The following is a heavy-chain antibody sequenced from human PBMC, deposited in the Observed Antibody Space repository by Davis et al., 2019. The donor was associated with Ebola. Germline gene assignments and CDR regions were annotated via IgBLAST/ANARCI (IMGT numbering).Heavy chain of an antibody. CDR2: LIPIFGTP. V-gene: IGHV1-69*13. D-gene: IGHD1-26*01. Sequence: SVKVSCKAAGGTLRTHGMSWVRQAPGQGLEWMGGLIPIFGTPNYAQKFQGRITIIADESTSTAYVELSSLKSEDTAVYYCALYGATIGMDVWGKGTTVTVSS. CDR3: ALYGATIGMDV. J-gene: IGHJ6*04. CDR1: GGTLRTHG.